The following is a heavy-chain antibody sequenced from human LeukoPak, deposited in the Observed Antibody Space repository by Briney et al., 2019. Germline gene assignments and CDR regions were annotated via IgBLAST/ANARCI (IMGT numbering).Heavy chain of an antibody. V-gene: IGHV4-39*07. J-gene: IGHJ4*02. D-gene: IGHD2-2*01. Sequence: SETLSLTCTVSGGSISSSSYYWGWIRQPPVKGLQWIGSIYYRGSTFYNPSLKRRVTISADTSKNQFSLKLSSVTAADTAVYYCARSALGYCSSTSCRSFDYWGQGTLVTVSS. CDR2: IYYRGST. CDR3: ARSALGYCSSTSCRSFDY. CDR1: GGSISSSSYY.